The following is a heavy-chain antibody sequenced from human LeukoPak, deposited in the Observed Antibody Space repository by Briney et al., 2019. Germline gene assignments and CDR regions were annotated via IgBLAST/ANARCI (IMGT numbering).Heavy chain of an antibody. D-gene: IGHD6-19*01. V-gene: IGHV4-59*08. CDR1: GGSISSYY. Sequence: PSETLSLTCTVSGGSISSYYWSWIRQPPGKGLEWIGYIYYSGSTNYNPSLKSRVTISVDTSKNQFSLKLSSVTAADTAVYYCARLFFRTSGGYAFDIWGQGTMVTVSS. J-gene: IGHJ3*02. CDR3: ARLFFRTSGGYAFDI. CDR2: IYYSGST.